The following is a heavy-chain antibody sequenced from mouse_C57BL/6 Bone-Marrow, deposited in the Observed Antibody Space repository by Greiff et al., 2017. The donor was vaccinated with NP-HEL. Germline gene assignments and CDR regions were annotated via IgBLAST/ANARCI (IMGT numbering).Heavy chain of an antibody. CDR1: GFTFSDYG. Sequence: EVKLVESGGGLVKPGGSLKLSCAASGFTFSDYGMHWVRQAPEKGLEWVAYISSGSSTIYYADTVKGRFTISRDNAKNTLFLQMTSLRSEDTAMYYCGKNWGNYFDYWGQGTTLTVSS. CDR3: GKNWGNYFDY. CDR2: ISSGSSTI. V-gene: IGHV5-17*01. D-gene: IGHD4-1*01. J-gene: IGHJ2*01.